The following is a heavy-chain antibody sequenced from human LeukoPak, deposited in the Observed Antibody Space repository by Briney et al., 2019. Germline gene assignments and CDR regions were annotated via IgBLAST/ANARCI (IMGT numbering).Heavy chain of an antibody. CDR3: AGNYGSYYFDY. Sequence: PGGSLRLSCAAAGFTFSNYGMHWVRQAPGKGLEWVAVIWYDGSNKYYADSVKGRFTISRDNSKNTLYLQMNSLRAEDTAVYYRAGNYGSYYFDYWGQGTLVSVSS. CDR2: IWYDGSNK. V-gene: IGHV3-33*01. J-gene: IGHJ4*02. CDR1: GFTFSNYG. D-gene: IGHD3-10*01.